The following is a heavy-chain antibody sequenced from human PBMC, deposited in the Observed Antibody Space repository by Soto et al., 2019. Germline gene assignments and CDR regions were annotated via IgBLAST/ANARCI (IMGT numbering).Heavy chain of an antibody. V-gene: IGHV3-33*01. CDR3: ARAAYSSSWSSYYYYGMDV. J-gene: IGHJ6*02. CDR2: IWYDGSNK. D-gene: IGHD6-13*01. CDR1: GFTFSSYG. Sequence: GGSLRLSCAASGFTFSSYGMHWVRQAPGKGLEWVAVIWYDGSNKYYADSVKGRFTISRDNSKNTLYLQMNSLRAEDTAVYYCARAAYSSSWSSYYYYGMDVWGQGTTVTVSS.